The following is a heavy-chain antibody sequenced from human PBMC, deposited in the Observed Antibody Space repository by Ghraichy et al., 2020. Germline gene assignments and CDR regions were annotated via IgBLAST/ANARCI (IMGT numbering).Heavy chain of an antibody. CDR1: GFTFDDHA. V-gene: IGHV3-43*02. J-gene: IGHJ4*02. D-gene: IGHD3-10*01. Sequence: GGSLNISCAASGFTFDDHAMHWVRQAPGKGLEWVSLISGDGDSTLYADSVKHRFTISRDSSKNSLYLQMNGLRSEDTALYYCAKGKRSGTYYNSFDYWGQGTLVTVSS. CDR2: ISGDGDST. CDR3: AKGKRSGTYYNSFDY.